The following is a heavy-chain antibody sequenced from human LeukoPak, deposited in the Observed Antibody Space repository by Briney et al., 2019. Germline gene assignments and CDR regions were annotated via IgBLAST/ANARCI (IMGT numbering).Heavy chain of an antibody. D-gene: IGHD6-13*01. CDR1: GGSISSGSYY. V-gene: IGHV4-61*02. J-gene: IGHJ4*02. CDR2: IYTSGST. CDR3: ARAPVYSSSDDY. Sequence: PSQTLSLTCTVSGGSISSGSYYWSWIRQPAGKGLEWIGRIYTSGSTNYNPSLKSRVTISVDTSKNQFSLKLSSVTAADTAVYYCARAPVYSSSDDYWGQGTLVTVSS.